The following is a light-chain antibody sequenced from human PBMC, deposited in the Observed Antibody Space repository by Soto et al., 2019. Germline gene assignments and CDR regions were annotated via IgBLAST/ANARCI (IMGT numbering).Light chain of an antibody. CDR2: EVT. Sequence: QSVLTQPPSASGSPGQSVTISCTGISSDVGDYNYVSWYQQHPGKAPKLMIYEVTKRPSGVPDRFSGSKSGNTASLTVSGLQAEDEADYYCSSYAGGNKMLGGVTKLTVL. CDR1: SSDVGDYNY. J-gene: IGLJ2*01. CDR3: SSYAGGNKM. V-gene: IGLV2-8*01.